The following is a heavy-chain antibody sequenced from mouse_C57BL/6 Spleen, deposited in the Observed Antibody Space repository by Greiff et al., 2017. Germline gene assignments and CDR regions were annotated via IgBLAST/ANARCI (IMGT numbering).Heavy chain of an antibody. CDR3: ARYYGSSLYVDY. CDR1: GYTFTSYW. D-gene: IGHD1-1*01. CDR2: IYPGSGST. J-gene: IGHJ2*01. V-gene: IGHV1-55*01. Sequence: QVQLQQPGAELVKPGASVKMSCKASGYTFTSYWITWVKQRPGQGLEWIGDIYPGSGSTNYNEKFKSKATLTVDTSSSTAYMQRSSLTAEDSAVYYCARYYGSSLYVDYWGQGTTLTVSS.